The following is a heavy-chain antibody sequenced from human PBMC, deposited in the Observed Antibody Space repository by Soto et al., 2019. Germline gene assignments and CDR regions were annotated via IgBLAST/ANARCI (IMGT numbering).Heavy chain of an antibody. D-gene: IGHD2-2*01. J-gene: IGHJ4*02. V-gene: IGHV1-18*04. Sequence: RASVKVSCKAYDFSFTSHGISWARQAPGQGLEWMEWISLYNGNTNYAQQFQGRVTMTTDTSTSTAYMELRSLRSDDTAMYFCAIYHLELFRFDYWGQGTLVTVSS. CDR2: ISLYNGNT. CDR3: AIYHLELFRFDY. CDR1: DFSFTSHG.